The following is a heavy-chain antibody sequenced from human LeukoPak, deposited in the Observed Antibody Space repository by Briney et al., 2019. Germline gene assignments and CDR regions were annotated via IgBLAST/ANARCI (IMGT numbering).Heavy chain of an antibody. CDR1: GGSMSPYH. J-gene: IGHJ4*02. V-gene: IGHV4-59*01. Sequence: PSETLSLTCTVSGGSMSPYHWGWIRQPPGEGLEWTGYIYYSGSTNYNPSLKSRVTISVDTSKNQFSLKLSSVTAADTAVYYWSRGVLGGSYHRYFDYWGQGTLVTVSS. CDR3: SRGVLGGSYHRYFDY. D-gene: IGHD1-26*01. CDR2: IYYSGST.